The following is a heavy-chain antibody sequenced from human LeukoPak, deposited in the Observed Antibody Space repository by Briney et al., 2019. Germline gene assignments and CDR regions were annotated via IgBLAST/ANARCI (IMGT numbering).Heavy chain of an antibody. V-gene: IGHV3-43*02. D-gene: IGHD3-3*01. CDR3: AKCSRASYDFWSGYYPLYYYYGMDV. J-gene: IGHJ6*02. CDR2: ISGDGGST. Sequence: GGSLRLSCAASGFTFDDYAMHWVRQAPGKGLEWVSLISGDGGSTYYADSVKGRFTISRDNSKNSLYLQMNSLRTEDTALYYCAKCSRASYDFWSGYYPLYYYYGMDVWGQGTTVTVSS. CDR1: GFTFDDYA.